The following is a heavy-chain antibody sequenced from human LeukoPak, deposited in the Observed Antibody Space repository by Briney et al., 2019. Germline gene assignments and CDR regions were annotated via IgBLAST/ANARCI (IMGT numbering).Heavy chain of an antibody. CDR2: ISSSTSTI. CDR3: ASQWELLE. CDR1: GFTFSTYS. D-gene: IGHD1-26*01. J-gene: IGHJ4*02. V-gene: IGHV3-48*04. Sequence: GGSLRLSCAASGFTFSTYSMSWVRQAPGKGLEWVSYISSSTSTIYYADSVKGRFTISRDNAKNSLYLQMNSLRAEDTAVYYCASQWELLEWGQGTLVTVPS.